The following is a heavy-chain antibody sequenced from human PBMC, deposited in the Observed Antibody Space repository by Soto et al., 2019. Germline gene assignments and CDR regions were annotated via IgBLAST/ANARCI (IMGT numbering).Heavy chain of an antibody. Sequence: ASVKVSCKASGYTFTSYGISWVRQAPGQGLEWMGWISAYNGNTNYAQKLQGRVTMTTDTSTSTAYMELRSLRSDDTAVYYCARYCSGGSCYDYYYGMDVWGQGTTVTVS. CDR1: GYTFTSYG. D-gene: IGHD2-15*01. CDR3: ARYCSGGSCYDYYYGMDV. V-gene: IGHV1-18*01. J-gene: IGHJ6*02. CDR2: ISAYNGNT.